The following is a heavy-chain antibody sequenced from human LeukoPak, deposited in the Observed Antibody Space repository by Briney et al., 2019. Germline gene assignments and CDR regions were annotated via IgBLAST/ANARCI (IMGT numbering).Heavy chain of an antibody. Sequence: GGSLRLSCAASGFTFRTFSMNWVRQAPGKRLEWVSSITYDSTYTYYADSVKGRFTISRDNAENSLYLQMNSLTAEDTAVYYCARDPYSGDYYTYYYYYMDVWGKGTTVTVSS. CDR2: ITYDSTYT. CDR1: GFTFRTFS. D-gene: IGHD1-26*01. CDR3: ARDPYSGDYYTYYYYYMDV. J-gene: IGHJ6*03. V-gene: IGHV3-21*01.